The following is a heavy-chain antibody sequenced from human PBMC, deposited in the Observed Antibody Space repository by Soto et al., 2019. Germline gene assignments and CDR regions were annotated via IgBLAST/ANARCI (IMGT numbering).Heavy chain of an antibody. V-gene: IGHV1-18*01. J-gene: IGHJ4*02. D-gene: IGHD3-16*01. CDR1: GYTFTSYG. CDR3: ARIGVSSGHESPDFDS. Sequence: ASVKVSCKASGYTFTSYGITWVRQAPGQGLEWMGWISGFNGNTNYAADLQGRVTMTTDTSTSTAYIELRGLRSYDTAVYYCARIGVSSGHESPDFDSWGQGTLVTVSS. CDR2: ISGFNGNT.